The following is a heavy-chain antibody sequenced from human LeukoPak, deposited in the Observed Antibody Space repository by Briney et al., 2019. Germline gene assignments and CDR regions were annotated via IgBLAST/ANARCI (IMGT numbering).Heavy chain of an antibody. D-gene: IGHD6-13*01. Sequence: SETLSLTCTVSGGSISSYYWSWSWQPPGKGLEWIGYIYYSGSTNYNPSLKSRVTISVDTSKNQFSLKLSSVTAADTAVYYCVRAQYSSSWDKIYYFDYWGQGTLVTVSS. V-gene: IGHV4-59*01. CDR2: IYYSGST. CDR1: GGSISSYY. J-gene: IGHJ4*02. CDR3: VRAQYSSSWDKIYYFDY.